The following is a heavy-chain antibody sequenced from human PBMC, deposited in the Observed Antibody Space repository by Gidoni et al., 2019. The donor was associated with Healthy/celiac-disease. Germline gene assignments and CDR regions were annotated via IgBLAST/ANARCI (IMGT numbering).Heavy chain of an antibody. CDR2: INHSGST. V-gene: IGHV4-34*01. D-gene: IGHD2-15*01. CDR1: GGSFSGYY. CDR3: ARGRNVVVAWGLFDY. Sequence: QVQLQQWGAGLLKPSETLSLTCAVYGGSFSGYYWSWIRQPPGKGLEWIGEINHSGSTNYNPSLKSRVTISVDTSKNQFSLKLSSVTAADTAVYYCARGRNVVVAWGLFDYWGQRTLVTVSS. J-gene: IGHJ4*02.